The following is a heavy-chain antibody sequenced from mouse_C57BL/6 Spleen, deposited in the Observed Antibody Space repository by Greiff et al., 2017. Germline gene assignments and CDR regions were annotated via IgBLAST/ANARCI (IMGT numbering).Heavy chain of an antibody. Sequence: EVQLQQSGPELVKPGASVKISCKASGYSFTDYNMNWVKQSNGKSLEWIGVINPNYGTTSYNQKFKGKATLTVDQSSSTAYMQLNSLTSEDSAVYDCAKGGDYDYDKYFDVWGTGTTVTVSS. CDR2: INPNYGTT. CDR1: GYSFTDYN. CDR3: AKGGDYDYDKYFDV. J-gene: IGHJ1*03. V-gene: IGHV1-39*01. D-gene: IGHD2-4*01.